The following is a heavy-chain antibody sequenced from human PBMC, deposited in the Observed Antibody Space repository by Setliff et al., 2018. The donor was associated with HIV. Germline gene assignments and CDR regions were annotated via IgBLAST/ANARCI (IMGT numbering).Heavy chain of an antibody. D-gene: IGHD6-19*01. V-gene: IGHV3-20*04. J-gene: IGHJ1*01. CDR2: INWYDGSDK. CDR3: ARAPGIAVTGRYFQH. CDR1: GFTFDDYG. Sequence: GGSLRLSCAASGFTFDDYGMSWVRQAPGKGLEWVSGINWYDGSDKYYADSVKGRFTISRDNSKNILYLQMNSLRADDTAVYYCARAPGIAVTGRYFQHWGQGTLVTVSS.